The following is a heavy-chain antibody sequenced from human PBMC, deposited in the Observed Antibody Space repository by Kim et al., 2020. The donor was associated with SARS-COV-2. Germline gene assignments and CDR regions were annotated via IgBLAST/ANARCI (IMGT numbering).Heavy chain of an antibody. CDR3: APRPGDGMDV. CDR2: NK. Sequence: NKYYAGSVKGRFTISRDNSKNTLYLQMNSLRAEDTAVYYCAPRPGDGMDVWGQGTTVTVSS. V-gene: IGHV3-30*01. D-gene: IGHD3-10*01. J-gene: IGHJ6*02.